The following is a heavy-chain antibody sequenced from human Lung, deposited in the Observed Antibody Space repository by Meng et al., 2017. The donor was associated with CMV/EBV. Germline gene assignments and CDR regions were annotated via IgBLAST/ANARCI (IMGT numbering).Heavy chain of an antibody. J-gene: IGHJ4*02. D-gene: IGHD2-21*01. CDR1: GLTFSSSG. CDR3: AKYSAVGERLYYFDY. CDR2: IGATAGGT. Sequence: GGSXRLXFAASGLTFSSSGMSWVRQAPGKGLEWVSSIGATAGGTYYADSVKGRFTISRDNSKNTLYLQMNSLRAEDTAVYYCAKYSAVGERLYYFDYWGQGTXVTVSS. V-gene: IGHV3-23*01.